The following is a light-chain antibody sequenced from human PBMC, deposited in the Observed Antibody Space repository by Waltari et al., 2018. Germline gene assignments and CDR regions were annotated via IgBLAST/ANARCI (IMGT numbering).Light chain of an antibody. J-gene: IGKJ3*01. CDR1: QSVSSN. Sequence: EIVMTQSPATLSVSPGERATLSCGASQSVSSNLAWYQQKPGQAPRLLIYGASTRATGIPARFSGSGSGTEFTLTISSLQSEDFAVYYCQQYNNWPLLTFGPGTKVDIK. V-gene: IGKV3-15*01. CDR2: GAS. CDR3: QQYNNWPLLT.